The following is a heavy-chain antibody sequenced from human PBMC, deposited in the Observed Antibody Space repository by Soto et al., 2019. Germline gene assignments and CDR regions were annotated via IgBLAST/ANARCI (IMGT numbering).Heavy chain of an antibody. CDR3: ARRNTMVRGVLYYYYYYGMDV. Sequence: PSETLSLTCAVYGGSFSGYYWSWIRQPPGKGLEWIGEINHSGSTNYNPSLKSRVTTSVDTSKNQFSLKLSSVTAADTAVYYCARRNTMVRGVLYYYYYYGMDVWGQGTTVTVSS. J-gene: IGHJ6*02. D-gene: IGHD3-10*01. CDR2: INHSGST. CDR1: GGSFSGYY. V-gene: IGHV4-34*01.